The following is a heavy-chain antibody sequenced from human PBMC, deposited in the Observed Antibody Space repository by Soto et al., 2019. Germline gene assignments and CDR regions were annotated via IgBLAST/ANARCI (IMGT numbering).Heavy chain of an antibody. D-gene: IGHD3-22*01. J-gene: IGHJ4*02. CDR1: GFTFSSYW. V-gene: IGHV3-74*01. CDR2: INSDGSRT. CDR3: ARGDGDYYDGNGYLGRH. Sequence: EVQLVESGGGIVQPGGSLRLSCAASGFTFSSYWMHWVRQAPGKGLVWVSRINSDGSRTSYADSAKGRFTISRDNAKNTVYLQMNSLRAEDTAVYYCARGDGDYYDGNGYLGRHWGQGTQVTVSS.